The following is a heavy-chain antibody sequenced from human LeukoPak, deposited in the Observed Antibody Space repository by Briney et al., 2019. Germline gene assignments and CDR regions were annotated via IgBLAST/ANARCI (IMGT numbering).Heavy chain of an antibody. CDR2: IYSSGST. D-gene: IGHD6-13*01. V-gene: IGHV4-59*13. CDR1: AGSIRGYF. J-gene: IGHJ4*02. CDR3: AMAYSSSWFYFDY. Sequence: PSETLSLTCTVSAGSIRGYFWTWIRQPPGKGLEWIGYIYSSGSTNYNPSLKSRVTIAVDTSKNQFSLRLSSVTAADTAVYYCAMAYSSSWFYFDYWGQGTLVTVSS.